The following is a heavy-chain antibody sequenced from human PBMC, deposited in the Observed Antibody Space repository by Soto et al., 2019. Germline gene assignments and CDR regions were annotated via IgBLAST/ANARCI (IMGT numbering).Heavy chain of an antibody. Sequence: QVQLVQSGAEVKKPGSSVKVSCKASGGTFSSYTISWVRQAPGQGLEWMGRIIPILGIANYAQKFQGRVTXTVXKSTSTAYMELSSLRSEDTAVYYCARGSVGRPGDYWGQGTLVTVSS. V-gene: IGHV1-69*02. CDR1: GGTFSSYT. CDR3: ARGSVGRPGDY. D-gene: IGHD1-26*01. CDR2: IIPILGIA. J-gene: IGHJ4*02.